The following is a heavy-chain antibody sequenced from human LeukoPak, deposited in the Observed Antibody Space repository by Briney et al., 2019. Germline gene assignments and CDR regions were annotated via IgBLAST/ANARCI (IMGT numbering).Heavy chain of an antibody. D-gene: IGHD2-21*02. CDR2: IIPIFGTA. CDR3: ARVRCGGDCYFDY. V-gene: IGHV1-69*01. CDR1: GGTFSSYA. J-gene: IGHJ4*02. Sequence: SVKVSCKASGGTFSSYAISWVRQAPGQGLEWMGGIIPIFGTANYTQKFQGRVTITADESTSTAYMELSSLRSEDTAVYYCARVRCGGDCYFDYWGQGTLVTVSS.